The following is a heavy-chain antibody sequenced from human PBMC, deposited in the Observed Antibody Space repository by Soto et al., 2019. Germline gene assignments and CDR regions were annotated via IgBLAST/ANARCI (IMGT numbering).Heavy chain of an antibody. CDR2: ISVYNGNT. CDR1: GYTFSSYG. J-gene: IGHJ6*02. D-gene: IGHD6-6*01. Sequence: QVQLVQSGAEVKKPGASVKVSCKASGYTFSSYGISWVRQAPGQGLERMGWISVYNGNTNDAQKLQGRVTMTTDTSTSTAYMDVRSLRSDDTAVYSCARETWLVAVRPASYGMDVWGQGTTVTVSS. CDR3: ARETWLVAVRPASYGMDV. V-gene: IGHV1-18*04.